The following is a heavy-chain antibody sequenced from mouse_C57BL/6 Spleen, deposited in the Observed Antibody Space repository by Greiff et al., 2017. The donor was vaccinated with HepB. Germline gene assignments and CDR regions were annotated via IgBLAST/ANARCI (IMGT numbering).Heavy chain of an antibody. CDR2: ISSGGDYI. D-gene: IGHD1-1*01. CDR3: TRRGLFAWFAY. V-gene: IGHV5-9-1*02. Sequence: EVKLMESGEGLVKPGGSLKLSCAASGFTFSSYAMSWVRQTPEKRLEWVAYISSGGDYIYYADTVKGRFTISRDNARNTLYLQMSSLKSEDTAMYYCTRRGLFAWFAYWGQGTLVTVSA. J-gene: IGHJ3*01. CDR1: GFTFSSYA.